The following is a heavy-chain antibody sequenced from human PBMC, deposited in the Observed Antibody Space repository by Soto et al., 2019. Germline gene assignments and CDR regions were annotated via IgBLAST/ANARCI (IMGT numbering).Heavy chain of an antibody. V-gene: IGHV1-58*01. CDR1: GFTFTSSA. Sequence: SVKVSCKASGFTFTSSAVQWVRQARGQRLEWIGWIVVGSGNTNYAQKFQERVTITRDMSTSTAYMELSSLRSEDTAVYYCAAVDSSRLYGMDVWGQGTTVTVSS. J-gene: IGHJ6*02. CDR3: AAVDSSRLYGMDV. CDR2: IVVGSGNT. D-gene: IGHD3-22*01.